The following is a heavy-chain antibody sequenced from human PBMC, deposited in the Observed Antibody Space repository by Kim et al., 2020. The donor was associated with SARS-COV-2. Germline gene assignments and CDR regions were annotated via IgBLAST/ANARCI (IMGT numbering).Heavy chain of an antibody. CDR1: GGSFSGYY. CDR3: ARSDLYDSSGYYLMFDY. J-gene: IGHJ4*02. Sequence: SETLSLTCAVYGGSFSGYYWSWIRQPPGKGLEWIGEINHSGSTNYNPSLKSRVTISVDTSKNQFSLKLSSVTAADTAVYYCARSDLYDSSGYYLMFDYWGQGTLVTVSS. D-gene: IGHD3-22*01. V-gene: IGHV4-34*01. CDR2: INHSGST.